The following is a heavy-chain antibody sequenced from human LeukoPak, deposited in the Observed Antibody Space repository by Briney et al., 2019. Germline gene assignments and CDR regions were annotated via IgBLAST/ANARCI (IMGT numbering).Heavy chain of an antibody. CDR2: IYYSGST. CDR1: GGSISSGDYY. CDR3: ARTPWGNRGIYYMDV. Sequence: SETLSLTCTVSGGSISSGDYYWSWIRQPPGKGLKWIGYIYYSGSTYYNPSLKSRVTISVDTSKNQFSLKLSSVTAADTAVYYCARTPWGNRGIYYMDVWGKGTTVTVSS. D-gene: IGHD3-16*01. J-gene: IGHJ6*03. V-gene: IGHV4-30-4*08.